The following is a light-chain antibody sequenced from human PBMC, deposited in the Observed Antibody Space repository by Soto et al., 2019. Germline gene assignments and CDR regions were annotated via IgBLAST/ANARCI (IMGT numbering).Light chain of an antibody. J-gene: IGKJ5*01. CDR1: HTIISG. CDR2: DAS. V-gene: IGKV1-5*01. Sequence: IQMTQSPSTMSAPVGDTVHITCRASHTIISGLAWHQQKPGKAPNLLIYDASAMDRGVPSRCSGTGSEIAFTLTIDNLQPDDFATYHRQKYHSSWITFGQGTQLEIK. CDR3: QKYHSSWIT.